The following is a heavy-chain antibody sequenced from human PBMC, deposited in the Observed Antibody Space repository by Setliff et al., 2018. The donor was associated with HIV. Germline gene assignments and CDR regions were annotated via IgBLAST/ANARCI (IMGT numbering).Heavy chain of an antibody. CDR3: ASRVYYYDESRILREEGFVP. Sequence: SETLSLTCTVSGGSVSSSSYYWSWIRQPPGKGLEWTGSIYHTGKTYYNSALKNRLTISVDTSKNQFSLELSSVTAADTAVYYCASRVYYYDESRILREEGFVPWGQGTQVTVSS. CDR1: GGSVSSSSYY. CDR2: IYHTGKT. V-gene: IGHV4-39*01. J-gene: IGHJ5*02. D-gene: IGHD3-22*01.